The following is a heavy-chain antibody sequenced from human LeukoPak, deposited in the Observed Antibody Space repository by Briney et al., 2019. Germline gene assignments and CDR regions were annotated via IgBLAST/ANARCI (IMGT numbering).Heavy chain of an antibody. D-gene: IGHD2-15*01. V-gene: IGHV3-7*04. CDR2: IKQDGSEK. Sequence: GGSLRLSCAASGFTFSSYRMSWVRQAPGKGLEWVANIKQDGSEKYYVDSVKGRSTISRDNAMNSLYLQMNSLRAEDTAVYYCARSQLGGFDIWGQGTMVTVSS. J-gene: IGHJ3*02. CDR1: GFTFSSYR. CDR3: ARSQLGGFDI.